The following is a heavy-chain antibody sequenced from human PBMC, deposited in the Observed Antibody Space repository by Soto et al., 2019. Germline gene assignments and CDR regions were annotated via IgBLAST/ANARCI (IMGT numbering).Heavy chain of an antibody. CDR1: GGSISRGGYY. V-gene: IGHV4-31*03. CDR2: IYYGGTT. D-gene: IGHD2-15*01. J-gene: IGHJ4*02. CDR3: ARGNREAATLIYY. Sequence: PSETLSLTCTVSGGSISRGGYYWSWIRQHPGKGLEWIGYIYYGGTTYYNPSLKTRVTISVDTSKNQFSLKLSSVTAADTAVYHCARGNREAATLIYYCGQGTPVTVSA.